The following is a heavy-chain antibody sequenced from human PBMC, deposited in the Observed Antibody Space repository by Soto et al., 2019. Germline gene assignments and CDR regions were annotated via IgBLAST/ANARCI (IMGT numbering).Heavy chain of an antibody. Sequence: SVKVSCKASGGTFSSYAISWVRQAPGQGLEWMGGIIPIFGTAKYAQKFQGRVTITGDTSTSTAYMELSSLRSEDTAVYYCARAALYSSSSGYYYYMDVWGKGTTVTVSS. CDR2: IIPIFGTA. CDR3: ARAALYSSSSGYYYYMDV. D-gene: IGHD6-6*01. CDR1: GGTFSSYA. J-gene: IGHJ6*03. V-gene: IGHV1-69*06.